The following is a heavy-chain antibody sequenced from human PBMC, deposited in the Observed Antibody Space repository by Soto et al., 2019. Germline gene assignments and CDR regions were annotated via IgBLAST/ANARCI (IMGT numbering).Heavy chain of an antibody. CDR3: TRDENGVGPTQDS. Sequence: EMQLVESGGGLVQPGGSLRLSCAASGFTFSHYWMHWVRQVPGKGLVWVSRINNDGTRTFYADSVKGRFTVSRDNAKNTLYLQMNSLRAEDTALYYCTRDENGVGPTQDSWGQGTLVTVSS. CDR1: GFTFSHYW. V-gene: IGHV3-74*01. D-gene: IGHD1-26*01. J-gene: IGHJ4*02. CDR2: INNDGTRT.